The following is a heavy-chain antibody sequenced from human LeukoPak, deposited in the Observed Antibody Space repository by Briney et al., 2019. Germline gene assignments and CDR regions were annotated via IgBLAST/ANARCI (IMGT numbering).Heavy chain of an antibody. CDR2: IYYSGST. J-gene: IGHJ4*02. Sequence: SETLSLTCAVSGGSISSGGYSWSWIRQPPGKGLEWIGYIYYSGSTNYSPSLKSRVTISVDTSKNQFSLKLSSVTAADTAVYYCARVAGHFDYWGQGTLVTVSS. CDR3: ARVAGHFDY. CDR1: GGSISSGGYS. V-gene: IGHV4-61*08. D-gene: IGHD6-19*01.